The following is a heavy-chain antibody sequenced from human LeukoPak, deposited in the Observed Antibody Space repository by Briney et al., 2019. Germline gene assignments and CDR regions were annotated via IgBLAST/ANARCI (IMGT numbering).Heavy chain of an antibody. CDR3: ARDLGYSSGPNY. CDR1: GFTFSNCA. CDR2: IFGGSSFT. Sequence: GGSLRLSCAASGFTFSNCAMNWVRQAPGKGLEWVSYIFGGSSFTYYVDSVKGRFTISRDNAKSSLYLQMNSLRAEDTAVYYCARDLGYSSGPNYWGQGTRVTVSS. J-gene: IGHJ4*02. D-gene: IGHD6-19*01. V-gene: IGHV3-21*01.